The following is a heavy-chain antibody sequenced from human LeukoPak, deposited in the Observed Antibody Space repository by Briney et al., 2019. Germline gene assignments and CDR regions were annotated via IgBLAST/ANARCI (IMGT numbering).Heavy chain of an antibody. Sequence: SETVSLNGTVSGGSISSYYWGRIRQPPGKGLEWIGYIYYSGGTNYNPSLKSRVTISVATSKTQFSLKLSSVTAADTAVYYCASTYYGSGSYSPHWGLGTLVTVSS. CDR3: ASTYYGSGSYSPH. CDR1: GGSISSYY. CDR2: IYYSGGT. J-gene: IGHJ4*02. V-gene: IGHV4-59*01. D-gene: IGHD3-10*01.